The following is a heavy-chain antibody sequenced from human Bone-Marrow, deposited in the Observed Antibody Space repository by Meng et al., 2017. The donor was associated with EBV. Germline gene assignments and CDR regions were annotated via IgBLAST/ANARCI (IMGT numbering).Heavy chain of an antibody. V-gene: IGHV3-11*01. Sequence: VQLVQSGGGVVRPGGSLRLSFAASGFILSDSYMSWIRQTTGKGLEWISVISNSGTTIKYADSVKGRFTISRDNAKNSLYVQMNSLRADDTAVYFCARGSGRWTFDYWGQGTLVTVSS. J-gene: IGHJ4*02. CDR3: ARGSGRWTFDY. CDR2: ISNSGTTI. CDR1: GFILSDSY. D-gene: IGHD1-26*01.